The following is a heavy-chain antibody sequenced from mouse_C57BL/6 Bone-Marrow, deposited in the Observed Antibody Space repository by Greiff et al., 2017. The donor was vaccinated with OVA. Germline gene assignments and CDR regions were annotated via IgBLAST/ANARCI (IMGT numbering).Heavy chain of an antibody. Sequence: QVQLKQSGAELARPGASVKLSCTASGYPFTSYGISWVKQRTGQGLEWIGEIYPSSGNTYYNEKFKGKATLTADKSSSTAYMELRSLTAEDSAVYFWARLPLGGQGTTLTVSS. V-gene: IGHV1-81*01. CDR2: IYPSSGNT. J-gene: IGHJ2*01. CDR3: ARLPL. CDR1: GYPFTSYG. D-gene: IGHD2-12*01.